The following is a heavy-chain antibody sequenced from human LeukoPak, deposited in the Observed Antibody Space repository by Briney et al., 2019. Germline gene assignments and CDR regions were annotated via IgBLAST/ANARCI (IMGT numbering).Heavy chain of an antibody. Sequence: GGSLRLSCAGSGFTFSDYYMSWIRQGPGKGLEWVSYISSSGRTIYYADSVKGRFTISRDNAKNSLYLQMNSLRAEDTAVYYCARADCSSSSCYELDYWGQGTLVTVSS. CDR3: ARADCSSSSCYELDY. V-gene: IGHV3-11*04. CDR1: GFTFSDYY. J-gene: IGHJ4*02. CDR2: ISSSGRTI. D-gene: IGHD2-2*01.